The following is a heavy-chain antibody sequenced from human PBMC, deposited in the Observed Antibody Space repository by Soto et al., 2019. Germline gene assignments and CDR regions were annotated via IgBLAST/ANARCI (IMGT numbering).Heavy chain of an antibody. V-gene: IGHV4-59*08. Sequence: SETLSLTCTVSGGSISGYYWSWIRQSPGKGLEWIGYIFYDGSTNYNPSLKSRVTISVDTSKNQFSLRLTSVTAADTAVYYCARSQRFSDWFDPWGQGTLVTVSS. D-gene: IGHD3-3*01. CDR3: ARSQRFSDWFDP. CDR2: IFYDGST. CDR1: GGSISGYY. J-gene: IGHJ5*02.